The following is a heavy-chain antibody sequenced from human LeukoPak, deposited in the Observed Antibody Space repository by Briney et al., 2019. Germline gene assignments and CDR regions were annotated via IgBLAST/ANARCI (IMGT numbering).Heavy chain of an antibody. CDR2: ISCCWSTI. J-gene: IGHJ4*02. D-gene: IGHD6-13*01. V-gene: IGHV3-48*03. CDR3: AREAIAAAGKPFDY. Sequence: PGGALRLSCAASGLTFSYYEMNWVGQAPGKGLEGVSYISCCWSTIYFPRSVKGRFTLPRDHAKTSLYLQMSSLTAEDTAVYYCAREAIAAAGKPFDYWGQETLLTVSS. CDR1: GLTFSYYE.